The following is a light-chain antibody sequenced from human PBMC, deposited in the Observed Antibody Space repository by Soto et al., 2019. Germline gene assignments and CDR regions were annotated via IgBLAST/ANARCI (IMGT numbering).Light chain of an antibody. Sequence: DIQMTQSPSSLSASVGDRVTITCRASQTISTYLNWYQQNPGKAPKLLIYAASSLQSAVPSRFSGSGSGTDFTLTISSLQPEDFATYYCQQSSGIPYTFGHGTKLEIK. CDR2: AAS. V-gene: IGKV1-39*01. CDR3: QQSSGIPYT. CDR1: QTISTY. J-gene: IGKJ2*01.